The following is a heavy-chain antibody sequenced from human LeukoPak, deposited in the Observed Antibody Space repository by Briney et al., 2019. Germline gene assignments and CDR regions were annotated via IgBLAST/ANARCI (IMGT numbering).Heavy chain of an antibody. CDR3: CSYGLDAFDI. V-gene: IGHV4-34*01. D-gene: IGHD2-15*01. J-gene: IGHJ3*02. CDR2: INHSGST. CDR1: GGSFSGYY. Sequence: TASETLSLTCAVYGGSFSGYYWSWIRQPPGKGLEWIGEINHSGSTNYNPSLKSRVTISVDTSKNQFSLKLSSVTAADTAVYYCCSYGLDAFDIWGQGTMVTVSS.